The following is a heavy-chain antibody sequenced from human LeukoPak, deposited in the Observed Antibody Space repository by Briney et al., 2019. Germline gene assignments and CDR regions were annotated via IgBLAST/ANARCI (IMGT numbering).Heavy chain of an antibody. Sequence: GGALRLSCADSGFTFSSYEMNWVREAPGKGLERVSYIASGGGANRFYSESVTGPFTISIDNAKNSLYLHMNSLRAEDTGVYYCARIGTTTRGPAVLDVWGQGTTVTVSS. CDR1: GFTFSSYE. CDR3: ARIGTTTRGPAVLDV. D-gene: IGHD2/OR15-2a*01. CDR2: IASGGGANR. V-gene: IGHV3-48*03. J-gene: IGHJ6*02.